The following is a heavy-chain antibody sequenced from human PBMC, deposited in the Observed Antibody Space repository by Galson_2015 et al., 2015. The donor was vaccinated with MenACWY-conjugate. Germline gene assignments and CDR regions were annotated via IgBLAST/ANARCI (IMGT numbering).Heavy chain of an antibody. CDR1: GFTFSTYS. CDR2: ISSSSSTI. CDR3: ARVPGYSYGYYDW. J-gene: IGHJ4*02. D-gene: IGHD5-18*01. V-gene: IGHV3-48*02. Sequence: SLRLSCAASGFTFSTYSMNWVCQAPGKGLEWVSYISSSSSTIYYADSVNGRFTISRDNAKNSLYLQMNTLRDEDTAVYYCARVPGYSYGYYDWWGQGTLFTVSS.